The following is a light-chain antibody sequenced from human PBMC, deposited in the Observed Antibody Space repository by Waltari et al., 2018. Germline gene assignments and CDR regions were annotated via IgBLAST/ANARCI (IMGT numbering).Light chain of an antibody. V-gene: IGLV2-14*01. CDR2: EVS. J-gene: IGLJ2*01. CDR3: SSYTSSSTLVV. Sequence: QSALTQPASVSGSPGQSLTISCPGTSSAVGGYNYVSWYQQHPGKAPKLMIYEVSNRPSGVSNRFSGSKSGNTASLTSSGLQAEDEADYYCSSYTSSSTLVVFGGGTKLTVL. CDR1: SSAVGGYNY.